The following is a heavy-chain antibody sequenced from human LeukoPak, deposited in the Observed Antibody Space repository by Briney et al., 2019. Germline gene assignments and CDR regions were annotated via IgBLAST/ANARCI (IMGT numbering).Heavy chain of an antibody. CDR3: AREGRRPTARPED. CDR1: GLNFSSYW. V-gene: IGHV3-7*01. Sequence: GPSLRLSCAASGLNFSSYWMSWVRQTPGEGVEWMGKIEQDGSEKYYVDSVKGRFTISRDNAKNSLSLQMNSLRPEDTAVYYCAREGRRPTARPEDWGQGTLVTVSS. CDR2: IEQDGSEK. J-gene: IGHJ4*02. D-gene: IGHD6-6*01.